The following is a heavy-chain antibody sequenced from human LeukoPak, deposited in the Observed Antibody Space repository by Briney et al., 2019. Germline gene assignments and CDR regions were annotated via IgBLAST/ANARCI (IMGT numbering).Heavy chain of an antibody. CDR2: LSRGGGHR. D-gene: IGHD2-8*01. J-gene: IGHJ4*02. CDR3: AKEQRIRHCSEGVCMEGYYFDY. Sequence: GGTLRLSCTGSGFPFNMFAMNWVRQAPGQGLEWVSGLSRGGGHRKYADSGKGRFTVSRDASKHMVFLQMNDLRPEDTAVYYCAKEQRIRHCSEGVCMEGYYFDYWGQGSLVTLFS. CDR1: GFPFNMFA. V-gene: IGHV3-23*01.